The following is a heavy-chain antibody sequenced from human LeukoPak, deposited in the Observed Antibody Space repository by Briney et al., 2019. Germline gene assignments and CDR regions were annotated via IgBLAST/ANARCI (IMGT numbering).Heavy chain of an antibody. CDR2: ISGSGGST. D-gene: IGHD5-18*01. Sequence: GGSLRLSCAASGFTFSSYAMSWVRQAPGKGLEWVSAISGSGGSTYYADSVKGRFTISRDNSKNTLYLQMNSLRAEDTAVYYSYLYSYGDSGYWGQGTLVTVSS. CDR1: GFTFSSYA. CDR3: YLYSYGDSGY. J-gene: IGHJ4*02. V-gene: IGHV3-23*01.